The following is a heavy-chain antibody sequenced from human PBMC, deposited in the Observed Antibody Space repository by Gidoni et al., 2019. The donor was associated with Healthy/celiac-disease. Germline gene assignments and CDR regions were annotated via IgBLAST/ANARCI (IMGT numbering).Heavy chain of an antibody. J-gene: IGHJ4*02. D-gene: IGHD3-3*01. CDR2: ISGSDGST. Sequence: EVQLLESGGGLVQPGGSLRLSCAASGFTFRNYAMSWVRQAPGKGLEWVSGISGSDGSTYYADSVKGRFTISRDNSKNTLYLQMNSLRAEDTAVYYCAKDSAQISVFGSDYWGQGTLVTVSS. CDR1: GFTFRNYA. CDR3: AKDSAQISVFGSDY. V-gene: IGHV3-23*01.